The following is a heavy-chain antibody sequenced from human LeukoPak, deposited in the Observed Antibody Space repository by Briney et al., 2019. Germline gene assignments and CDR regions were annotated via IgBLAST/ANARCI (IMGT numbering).Heavy chain of an antibody. D-gene: IGHD6-6*01. V-gene: IGHV3-66*01. Sequence: PGGSLRLSCAASGFTVSSNYMSWVRQAPGKGLERVSVIYSGGSTYYADSVKGRFTISRDNSKNTLYLQMNSLRAEDTAVYYCARDQGSIAARILANYYYYGMDVWGQGTTVTVSS. J-gene: IGHJ6*02. CDR1: GFTVSSNY. CDR2: IYSGGST. CDR3: ARDQGSIAARILANYYYYGMDV.